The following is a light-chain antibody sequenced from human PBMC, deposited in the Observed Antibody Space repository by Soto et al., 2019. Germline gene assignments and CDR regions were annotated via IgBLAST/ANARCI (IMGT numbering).Light chain of an antibody. CDR3: QHYNSYSEA. J-gene: IGKJ1*01. Sequence: AIRMTQSPSSFSASTGDRFTITCRASQGISSYLAWYQQKPGKAPKLLIYDASSLESGVPSRFSGSGSGTEFTLTISSLQPDDFATYYCQHYNSYSEAFGQGTKVDIK. CDR1: QGISSY. CDR2: DAS. V-gene: IGKV1-8*01.